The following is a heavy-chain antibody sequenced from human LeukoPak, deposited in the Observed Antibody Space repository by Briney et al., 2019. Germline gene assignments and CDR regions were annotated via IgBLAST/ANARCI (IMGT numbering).Heavy chain of an antibody. D-gene: IGHD6-13*01. Sequence: GGSLRLSCVASEFTFGSYWMSWVRQAPGRGLEWVANIKQDGREIYYVDSVKGRFTMSRDNAKKSLYLQMNSLRAEDTAVYYCARSYSRFDYWGQGTLVTVSS. CDR3: ARSYSRFDY. CDR1: EFTFGSYW. V-gene: IGHV3-7*01. CDR2: IKQDGREI. J-gene: IGHJ4*02.